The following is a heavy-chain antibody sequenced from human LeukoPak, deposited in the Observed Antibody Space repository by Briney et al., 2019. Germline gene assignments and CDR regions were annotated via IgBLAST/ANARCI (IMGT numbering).Heavy chain of an antibody. CDR1: GYTFTSYD. CDR2: INPNSGGT. Sequence: GASVKVSCKASGYTFTSYDINWVRQATGQGLEWMGWINPNSGGTNYAQKFQGRVTMTRDTSISTAYMELSRLRSDDTAVYYCARDGRGSSWYYWGQGTLVTVPS. D-gene: IGHD6-13*01. J-gene: IGHJ4*02. V-gene: IGHV1-2*02. CDR3: ARDGRGSSWYY.